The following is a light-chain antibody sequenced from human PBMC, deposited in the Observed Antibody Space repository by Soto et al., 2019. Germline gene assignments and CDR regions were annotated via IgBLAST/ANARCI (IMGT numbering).Light chain of an antibody. CDR1: QSISSW. V-gene: IGKV1-5*03. CDR2: KAS. J-gene: IGKJ1*01. Sequence: DIQMTQSPSTLSASVGDRVTINCRASQSISSWLAWYQQKPGKAPKVLIYKASSLESGVPSRFSGSGSGTEFTLTITSLQPDDFATYYCQQYDSYPRTFGQGTKVEFK. CDR3: QQYDSYPRT.